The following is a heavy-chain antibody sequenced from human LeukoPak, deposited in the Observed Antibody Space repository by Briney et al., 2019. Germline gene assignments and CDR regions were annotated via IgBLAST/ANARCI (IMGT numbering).Heavy chain of an antibody. V-gene: IGHV3-74*01. CDR1: GFTFSSDW. Sequence: PGGSLRLSCAASGFTFSSDWMHWVRQAPHPGKGLVWVSRINGDGSSTSHTDSVKGRFTTSRDNARNTLYLQMNSLRVEDTGVYYCTRDLAVNWGQGTLVTVSS. CDR2: INGDGSST. J-gene: IGHJ4*02. CDR3: TRDLAVN. D-gene: IGHD3-3*02.